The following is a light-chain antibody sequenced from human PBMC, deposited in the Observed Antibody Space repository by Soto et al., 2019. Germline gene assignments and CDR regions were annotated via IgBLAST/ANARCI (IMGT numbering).Light chain of an antibody. J-gene: IGKJ4*01. CDR3: QHYNSYPLT. CDR2: KAS. Sequence: DIQMTQSPSTLSASVGDRVTITCRASQSISSWLAWYQQKPGKAPNLLIYKASSLVSGVPSRFSGRGSGTGITLTISSLQPDDFATYYCQHYNSYPLTFGGGTKVQIK. CDR1: QSISSW. V-gene: IGKV1-5*03.